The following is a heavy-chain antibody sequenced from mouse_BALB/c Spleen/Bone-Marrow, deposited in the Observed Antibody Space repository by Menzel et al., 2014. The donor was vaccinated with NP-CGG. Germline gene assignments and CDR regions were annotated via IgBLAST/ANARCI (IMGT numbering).Heavy chain of an antibody. V-gene: IGHV5-4*02. Sequence: EVQRVESGGDLVKPGGSLKLSCAASGFTFSDYYMYWVRQTPEKRLEWVATISDGGSYTYYPDSVKGRFTISRDNAKNNLYLHMSSLKSEDTAMYCCARDGDYKDAWFAYWGQGTLVTVSA. CDR1: GFTFSDYY. J-gene: IGHJ3*01. CDR2: ISDGGSYT. CDR3: ARDGDYKDAWFAY. D-gene: IGHD2-13*01.